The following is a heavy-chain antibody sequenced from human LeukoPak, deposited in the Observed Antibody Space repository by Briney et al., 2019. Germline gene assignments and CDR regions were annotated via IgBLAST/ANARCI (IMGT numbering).Heavy chain of an antibody. CDR2: FDPEDGEI. V-gene: IGHV1-24*01. J-gene: IGHJ3*02. Sequence: ASVKVSCKVSGYTLTELSMHWVRQAPGKGLEWMGGFDPEDGEIIYAQKFQGRVTMTEDTSTDTAYMELSSLRSEDTAVYYCARLAYCGGDCYSGAFDIWGQGTMVTVSS. CDR3: ARLAYCGGDCYSGAFDI. D-gene: IGHD2-21*02. CDR1: GYTLTELS.